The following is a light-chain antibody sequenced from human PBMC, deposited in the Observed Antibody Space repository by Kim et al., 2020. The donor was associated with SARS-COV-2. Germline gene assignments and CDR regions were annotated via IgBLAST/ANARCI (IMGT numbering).Light chain of an antibody. V-gene: IGKV1-39*01. CDR1: QAIGNN. CDR3: QHSYSTPLT. Sequence: DIQMTQTPLSLSASVGDRVTITCRASQAIGNNLNWFQQKPEKAPNLLIYAASILHTGVPSRFIGSGSGTEFTLTIASLQPEDIAIYFCQHSYSTPLTFGGGTKVDIK. CDR2: AAS. J-gene: IGKJ4*01.